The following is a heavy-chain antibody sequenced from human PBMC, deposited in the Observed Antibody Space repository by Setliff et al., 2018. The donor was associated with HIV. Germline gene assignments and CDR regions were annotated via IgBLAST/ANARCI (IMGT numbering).Heavy chain of an antibody. J-gene: IGHJ4*02. CDR2: INTGNGNT. D-gene: IGHD6-6*01. V-gene: IGHV1-3*04. Sequence: ASVKVSCKASGYTFISYAMHWVRQAPGQRLEWMGWINTGNGNTKYSQKFQGRVTITRDTYANTAYMEVSSLRSEDTAVFYCARDPSKAARPWGYSDYWGQGTLVTVSS. CDR1: GYTFISYA. CDR3: ARDPSKAARPWGYSDY.